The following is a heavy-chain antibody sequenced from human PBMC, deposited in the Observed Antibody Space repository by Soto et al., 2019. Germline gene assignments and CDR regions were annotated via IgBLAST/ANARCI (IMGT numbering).Heavy chain of an antibody. CDR1: GNTFTSYD. CDR3: ARGRASGSYYLLDY. V-gene: IGHV1-8*01. CDR2: INPNSGNI. Sequence: SVKVSCKASGNTFTSYDINWVRQATGHGLEWMGWINPNSGNIGYAQKFQGRVTMTRDTAIRTAYMEVSRLRSDDTAMYYCARGRASGSYYLLDYWGQGTLVTVSS. J-gene: IGHJ4*02. D-gene: IGHD3-10*01.